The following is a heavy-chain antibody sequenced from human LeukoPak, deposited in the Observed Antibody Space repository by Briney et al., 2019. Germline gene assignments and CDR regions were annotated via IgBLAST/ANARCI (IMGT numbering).Heavy chain of an antibody. CDR3: AKSPSYCGGDCYYYFDY. V-gene: IGHV3-23*01. J-gene: IGHJ4*02. D-gene: IGHD2-21*02. Sequence: GGSLRLSCAASGFTVSSNEMSWVRQAPGKGLEWVSAISGSGGSTYYADSVKGRFTISRDNSKNTLYLQMNSLRAEDTAVYYCAKSPSYCGGDCYYYFDYWGQGTLVTVSS. CDR1: GFTVSSNE. CDR2: ISGSGGST.